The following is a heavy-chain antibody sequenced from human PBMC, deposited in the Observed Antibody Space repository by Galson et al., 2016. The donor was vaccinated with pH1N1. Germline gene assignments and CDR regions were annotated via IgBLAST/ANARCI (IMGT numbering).Heavy chain of an antibody. D-gene: IGHD1-26*01. CDR2: ISAYNGNT. CDR1: GYTFTSYG. J-gene: IGHJ5*02. CDR3: ARVVEWELGHWFDP. V-gene: IGHV1-18*01. Sequence: SVKVSCKASGYTFTSYGINWVRQAPGQGLEWMGWISAYNGNTNYAQKLQGRVTMTTDTSKSTAYMELRSLRSDDTAVYYCARVVEWELGHWFDPWGQGTLVTVSS.